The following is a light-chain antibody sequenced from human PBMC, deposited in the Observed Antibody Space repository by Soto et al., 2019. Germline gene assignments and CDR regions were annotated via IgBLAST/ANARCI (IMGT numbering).Light chain of an antibody. CDR2: AAS. CDR3: QHYNSYSEA. V-gene: IGKV1-17*01. CDR1: QGIRND. Sequence: IHMTHSPSSLSASVLYRVSITFLASQGIRNDLGWYQQKPGKAPKLLIYAASSLQSGVPSRFSGSGSGTEFTLTISSLQPDDFATYYCQHYNSYSEAFGQGTKVDIK. J-gene: IGKJ1*01.